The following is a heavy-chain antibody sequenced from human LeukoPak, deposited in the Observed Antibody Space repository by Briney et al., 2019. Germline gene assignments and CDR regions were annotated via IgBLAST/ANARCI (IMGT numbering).Heavy chain of an antibody. CDR3: ARACSGGSCYLAAFDM. J-gene: IGHJ3*02. CDR2: MSSTGGTT. V-gene: IGHV3-48*03. CDR1: GFTFRSYE. Sequence: GGSLRLSCAAAGFTFRSYEMNWVRQAPGKGLEWVSFMSSTGGTTSYVDSVKGRFTISRDNSKNTLFLQMNSLRAEDTAVYYCARACSGGSCYLAAFDMWGRGTMVTVSS. D-gene: IGHD2-15*01.